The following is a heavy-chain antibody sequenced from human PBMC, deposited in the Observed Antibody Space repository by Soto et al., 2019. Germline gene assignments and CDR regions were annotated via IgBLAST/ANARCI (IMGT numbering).Heavy chain of an antibody. CDR1: GFTFSSYA. J-gene: IGHJ6*02. CDR2: ISGSGSNT. V-gene: IGHV3-23*01. Sequence: GGSLRLSCAASGFTFSSYAMNWVRQAPGKGLEWVSTISGSGSNTYYADYVKGRFAISRDNSKNTLDLQMNSLRDDDTAVYFCAKGLPWGKNAIKSLWVGAEELNYYSAMDVWGQGTTVTVSS. CDR3: AKGLPWGKNAIKSLWVGAEELNYYSAMDV. D-gene: IGHD3-16*01.